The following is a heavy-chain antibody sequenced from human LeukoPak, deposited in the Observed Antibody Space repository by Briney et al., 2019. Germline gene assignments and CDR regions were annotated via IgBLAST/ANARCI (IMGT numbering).Heavy chain of an antibody. CDR1: GYTFTGYY. V-gene: IGHV1-2*02. CDR2: INPNSGGT. D-gene: IGHD1-26*01. J-gene: IGHJ4*02. CDR3: ARVSVGATKLAYFDY. Sequence: ASVKVSCKASGYTFTGYYMHWVRQAPGQGLEWMGWINPNSGGTNYAQKFQGRVTMTRDTSISTAYMELSSLRSEDTALDYCARVSVGATKLAYFDYWGQGTLVTVSS.